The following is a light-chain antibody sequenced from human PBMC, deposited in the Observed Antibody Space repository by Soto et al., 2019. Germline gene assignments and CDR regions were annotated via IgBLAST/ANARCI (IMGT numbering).Light chain of an antibody. CDR3: KQYYSIPIS. Sequence: DIVMTQSPESLAVSLGESATMNCKSGQSFLYSSDNKNYLTWYQQKPGQPPKLLIYWASTRESGVPDRFSGSGSGTDFTLTISSLQAEDGAVYYCKQYYSIPISFGQGTRLEIK. J-gene: IGKJ5*01. V-gene: IGKV4-1*01. CDR2: WAS. CDR1: QSFLYSSDNKNY.